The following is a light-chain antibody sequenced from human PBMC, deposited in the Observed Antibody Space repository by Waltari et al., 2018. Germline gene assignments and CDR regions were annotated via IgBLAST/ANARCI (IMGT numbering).Light chain of an antibody. CDR2: QDN. Sequence: SFDLSQTPSVSVSPGQTASITCSGDKLAAKYVSWYQHRPGQSPVLVIYQDNMRPSGIPARFSGFHSGNTVTLTISGTQAMDEGDYYCAAWDNSTFVLFGGGTKVTVL. CDR1: KLAAKY. J-gene: IGLJ2*01. V-gene: IGLV3-1*01. CDR3: AAWDNSTFVL.